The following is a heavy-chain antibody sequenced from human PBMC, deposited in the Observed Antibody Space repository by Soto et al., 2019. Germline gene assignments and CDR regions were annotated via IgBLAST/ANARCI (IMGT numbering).Heavy chain of an antibody. CDR3: ARESRARKLNYDSSGYYPPDY. V-gene: IGHV1-46*01. CDR2: INPSGGST. Sequence: GASVKVSWKASGYTFTSYYMHWVRQAPGQGLEWMGIINPSGGSTSYAQKFQGRVTMTRDTSTSTVYMELSSLRSEDTAVYYCARESRARKLNYDSSGYYPPDYWGQGTLVTVSS. CDR1: GYTFTSYY. J-gene: IGHJ4*02. D-gene: IGHD3-22*01.